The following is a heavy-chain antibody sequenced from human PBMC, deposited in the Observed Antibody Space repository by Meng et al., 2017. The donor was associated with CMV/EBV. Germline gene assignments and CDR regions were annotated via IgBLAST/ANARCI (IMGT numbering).Heavy chain of an antibody. CDR2: INSDGSST. J-gene: IGHJ5*02. V-gene: IGHV3-74*01. Sequence: GESLKISCAASGFTFSSYWMHWVRQAPGKGLVWVSRINSDGSSTSYADSVKGRFTISRDSAKNTLYLQMNSLRAEDTAVYYCARYGEGGWFDPWGQGTLVTVSS. CDR1: GFTFSSYW. CDR3: ARYGEGGWFDP. D-gene: IGHD3-10*01.